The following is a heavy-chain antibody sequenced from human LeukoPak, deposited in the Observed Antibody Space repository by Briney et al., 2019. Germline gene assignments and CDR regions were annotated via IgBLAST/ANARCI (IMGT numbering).Heavy chain of an antibody. D-gene: IGHD2-2*01. V-gene: IGHV4-59*01. J-gene: IGHJ4*02. Sequence: SETLSLTCTVSGDSISNYYWNWVRQPPGKGLEWIGYIYYSGSTNYNPSLKSRATISVDTSKNQFSLKVSSVTAADTAVYYCARAGGQLRVDYWGQGTLVTVSS. CDR3: ARAGGQLRVDY. CDR2: IYYSGST. CDR1: GDSISNYY.